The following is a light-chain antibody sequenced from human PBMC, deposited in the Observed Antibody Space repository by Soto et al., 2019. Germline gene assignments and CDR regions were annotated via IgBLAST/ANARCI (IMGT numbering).Light chain of an antibody. CDR1: QNINQT. CDR3: QQSYNIPLT. Sequence: DIQMTQSPSSLSASVGDRVTLSCRASQNINQTLNWYQQRPGQHPKLLIFGTSSLQTGVPSRFSASRCGTDFTLTISILQPEDFATYYCQQSYNIPLTFGGGTKVDVK. J-gene: IGKJ4*01. V-gene: IGKV1-39*01. CDR2: GTS.